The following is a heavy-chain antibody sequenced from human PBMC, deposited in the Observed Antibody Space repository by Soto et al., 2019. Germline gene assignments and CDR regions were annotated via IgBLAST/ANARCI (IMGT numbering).Heavy chain of an antibody. CDR2: ISGSGGST. CDR3: AKDHASSRTWYYYGMDV. Sequence: EVQLLESGGGLVQPGGSLRLSCAASGFTFSSYAMSWVRQTPGKGLEWVSVISGSGGSTYYADSVKGWFTISRDNSKNTLYLKMNSLRADDTAVYYCAKDHASSRTWYYYGMDVWGQGTTVTVSS. J-gene: IGHJ6*02. D-gene: IGHD2-2*01. CDR1: GFTFSSYA. V-gene: IGHV3-23*01.